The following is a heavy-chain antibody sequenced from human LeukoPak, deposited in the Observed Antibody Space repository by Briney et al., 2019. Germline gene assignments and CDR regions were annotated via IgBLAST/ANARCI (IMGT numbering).Heavy chain of an antibody. Sequence: ASVKVSCKASGYTFTSYYMHWVRQAPGQGLEWVGIINPSGGSTSYAQKFQGRVTITRDTSISTAYMELSRLRSDDTAVYYCARGIVVVTASHFDYWGQGTRVAVSS. CDR2: INPSGGST. CDR1: GYTFTSYY. V-gene: IGHV1-46*01. D-gene: IGHD2-21*02. J-gene: IGHJ4*02. CDR3: ARGIVVVTASHFDY.